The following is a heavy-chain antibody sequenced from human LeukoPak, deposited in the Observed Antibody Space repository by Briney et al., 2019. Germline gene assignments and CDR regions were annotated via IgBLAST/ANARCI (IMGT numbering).Heavy chain of an antibody. V-gene: IGHV1-69*13. D-gene: IGHD6-6*01. Sequence: SVKVSCKASGGTFSSYAISWVRQAPGQGLEWMGGIIPIFGTANYAQKFQGRVTITADESTSTAYMELSSLRSEDTAVYYCARGAPFEYSSSSGMDVWGQGTTVTASS. CDR1: GGTFSSYA. J-gene: IGHJ6*02. CDR3: ARGAPFEYSSSSGMDV. CDR2: IIPIFGTA.